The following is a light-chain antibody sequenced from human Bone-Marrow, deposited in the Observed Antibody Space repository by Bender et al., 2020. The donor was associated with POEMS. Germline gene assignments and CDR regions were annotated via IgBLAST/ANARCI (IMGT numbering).Light chain of an antibody. CDR3: AAWDDRLSGQGV. CDR2: TND. V-gene: IGLV1-47*01. CDR1: GSNIGGYP. Sequence: QSVLTQPPSVSGTPGQRVTISCSGSGSNIGGYPVNWYQQLPGTAPRLLIYTNDQRPSGVPDRFSGSKSGNSASLAISWLRSGDEADFYWAAWDDRLSGQGVFRGGTKLTVL. J-gene: IGLJ2*01.